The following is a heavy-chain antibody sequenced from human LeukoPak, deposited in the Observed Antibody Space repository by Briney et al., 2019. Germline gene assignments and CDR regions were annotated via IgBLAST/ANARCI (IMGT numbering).Heavy chain of an antibody. J-gene: IGHJ4*02. D-gene: IGHD5-12*01. CDR2: IQQHGNEK. CDR3: ARQGVGYDEPIDY. V-gene: IGHV3-7*01. Sequence: PGGSLRLSCIASEFTFSHYWMSWVRQAPGKGLEWVANIQQHGNEKYYVDSVKGRFTISRDNAQNSLYLQMNSLRAEDTAVYYCARQGVGYDEPIDYWGQGTLVTVSS. CDR1: EFTFSHYW.